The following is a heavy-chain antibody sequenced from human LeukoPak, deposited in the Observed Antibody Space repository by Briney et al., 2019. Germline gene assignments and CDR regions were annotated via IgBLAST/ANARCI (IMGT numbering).Heavy chain of an antibody. V-gene: IGHV4-39*07. CDR3: ASSLGGYTVAYCGGDCYSARKDVYYFDY. CDR1: GGSISSSSYY. Sequence: SETLPLTCTVSGGSISSSSYYWGWIRQPPGKGLEWIGEINHSGSTNYNPSLKSRVTISVDTSKNQFSLKLSSVTAADTAVYYCASSLGGYTVAYCGGDCYSARKDVYYFDYWGQGTLVTVSS. CDR2: INHSGST. J-gene: IGHJ4*02. D-gene: IGHD2-21*02.